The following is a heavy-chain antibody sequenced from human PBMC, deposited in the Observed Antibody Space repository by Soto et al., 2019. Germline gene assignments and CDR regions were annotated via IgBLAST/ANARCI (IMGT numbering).Heavy chain of an antibody. D-gene: IGHD3-10*01. V-gene: IGHV3-43D*03. CDR2: ISWDGGST. CDR3: AKDYWGSGSYYNWFDP. J-gene: IGHJ5*02. CDR1: GFTFDDYA. Sequence: GGSLRLSCAASGFTFDDYAMHWVRQAPGKGLEWVSLISWDGGSTYYADSVKGRFTISRDNSKNSLYLQMNSLRAEDTALYYCAKDYWGSGSYYNWFDPWGQGTLVTVSS.